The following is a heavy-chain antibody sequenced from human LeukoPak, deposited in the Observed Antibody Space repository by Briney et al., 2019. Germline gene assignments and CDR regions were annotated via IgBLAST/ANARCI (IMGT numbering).Heavy chain of an antibody. V-gene: IGHV1-2*02. J-gene: IGHJ4*02. CDR3: ARTIDWNYGDY. Sequence: ASVKVSCKASGYTLTDHYMHWVRQAPGQGLEWMAWINPNTDGKNYAEKFQGRVTLTRDTAMNTVYMELSRLRSDDTAVYYCARTIDWNYGDYWGQGTLVTVSS. CDR2: INPNTDGK. CDR1: GYTLTDHY. D-gene: IGHD1-7*01.